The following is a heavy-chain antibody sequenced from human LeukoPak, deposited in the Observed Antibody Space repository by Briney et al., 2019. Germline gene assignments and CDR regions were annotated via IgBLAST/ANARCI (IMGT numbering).Heavy chain of an antibody. V-gene: IGHV1-18*01. CDR3: ARGSYYGSGSYYSLTWFDP. CDR2: ISAYNGNT. CDR1: GYTFTSYG. J-gene: IGHJ5*02. Sequence: ASVKVSCKASGYTFTSYGISWVRQAPGQGLEWMGWISAYNGNTNYAQKLQGRVTMTTDTSTSTAYMELRSLRSDDTAVYYCARGSYYGSGSYYSLTWFDPWGQGTLVTVSS. D-gene: IGHD3-10*01.